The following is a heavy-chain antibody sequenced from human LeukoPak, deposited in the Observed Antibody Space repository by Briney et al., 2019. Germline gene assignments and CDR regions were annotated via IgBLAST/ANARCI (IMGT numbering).Heavy chain of an antibody. CDR1: GGSISSYY. CDR3: ARGDILTGYAFDI. V-gene: IGHV4-59*01. Sequence: PSETLSLTCTVSGGSISSYYWSWIRQPPGKGLEWIGYIYYSGSTNYSPSLKSRVTISVDTSKNQFSLKLSSVTAADTAVYYCARGDILTGYAFDIWGQGTMVTVSS. D-gene: IGHD3-9*01. J-gene: IGHJ3*02. CDR2: IYYSGST.